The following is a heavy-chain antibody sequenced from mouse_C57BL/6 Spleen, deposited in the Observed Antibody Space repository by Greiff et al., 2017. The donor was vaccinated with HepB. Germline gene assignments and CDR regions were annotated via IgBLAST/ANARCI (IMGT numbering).Heavy chain of an antibody. CDR3: ARLDYDGDFDY. CDR1: GYTFTSYW. D-gene: IGHD2-4*01. Sequence: QVQLQQPGAELVRPGPSVKLSCKASGYTFTSYWMHWVKQRPGQGLEWIGVIDPSDSYTNYNQKFKGKATLTVDTSSSTAYMQLSSLTSEDSAVYYCARLDYDGDFDYWGQGTTLTVSS. CDR2: IDPSDSYT. J-gene: IGHJ2*01. V-gene: IGHV1-59*01.